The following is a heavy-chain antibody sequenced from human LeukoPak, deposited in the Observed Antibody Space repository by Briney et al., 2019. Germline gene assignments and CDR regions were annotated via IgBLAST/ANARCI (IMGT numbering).Heavy chain of an antibody. J-gene: IGHJ4*02. CDR1: GFTFSSYA. D-gene: IGHD1/OR15-1a*01. Sequence: GGSLRLSCAASGFTFSSYAMSWVRQAPGKGLEWVAVISYDGSNKYYADSVKGRFTISRDNSKNTLYLQMNSLRAEDTAVYYCARVRIRTVFDYWGQGTLVTVSS. CDR3: ARVRIRTVFDY. V-gene: IGHV3-30*04. CDR2: ISYDGSNK.